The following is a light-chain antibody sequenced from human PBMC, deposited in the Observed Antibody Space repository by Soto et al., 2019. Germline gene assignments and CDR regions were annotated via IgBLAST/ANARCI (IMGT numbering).Light chain of an antibody. Sequence: EIVLTQSPGTLSLSPGERATLSCRASQSVSSSLLAWYKQKSGQAPRLLIYGASSRATGIPDRFSGSGSGTDFTLTISRLEREDFAVYYCQQYGGENSPWTFGQGTKVEIK. CDR3: QQYGGENSPWT. CDR1: QSVSSSL. J-gene: IGKJ1*01. CDR2: GAS. V-gene: IGKV3-20*01.